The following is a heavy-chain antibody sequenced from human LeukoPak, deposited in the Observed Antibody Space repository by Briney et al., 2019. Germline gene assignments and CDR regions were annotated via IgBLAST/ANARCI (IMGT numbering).Heavy chain of an antibody. CDR3: ARGGELVSPQFNWFDP. J-gene: IGHJ5*02. Sequence: SETLSLTYTVSGGSISSGGYYWSWIRQHPGKGLEWIGYIYYSGSTYYNPSLKSRVTISVDTSKNQFSLKLSSVTAADTAVYYCARGGELVSPQFNWFDPWGQGTLVTVSS. V-gene: IGHV4-31*03. CDR1: GGSISSGGYY. CDR2: IYYSGST. D-gene: IGHD1-26*01.